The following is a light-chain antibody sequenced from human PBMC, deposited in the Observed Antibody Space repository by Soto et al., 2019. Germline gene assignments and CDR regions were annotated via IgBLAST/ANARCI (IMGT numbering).Light chain of an antibody. Sequence: SALTQPPSASGSPGQSVTISCTGTSSDVGDYNYVSWYQQHPGKAPKLMIYDVSKRPSGVPDRFSGSKSGNTASLTVSGLQAEDEADYYCSSYTGSNKNVFGTGTKVTVL. CDR1: SSDVGDYNY. V-gene: IGLV2-8*01. J-gene: IGLJ1*01. CDR3: SSYTGSNKNV. CDR2: DVS.